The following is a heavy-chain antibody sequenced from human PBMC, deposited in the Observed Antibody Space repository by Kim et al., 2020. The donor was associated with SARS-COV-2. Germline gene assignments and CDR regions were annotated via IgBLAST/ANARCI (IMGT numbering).Heavy chain of an antibody. CDR2: IYPGDPDT. J-gene: IGHJ6*02. Sequence: GESLKISCKGSGYSFTSYWIGWVRQMPGKGLEWMGIIYPGDPDTRYSPSFQGQVTISADKSISTAYLQWSSLKASDTAMYYCARYRVGASTYYYYYYGMDVWGQGTTVTVSS. D-gene: IGHD1-26*01. CDR3: ARYRVGASTYYYYYYGMDV. CDR1: GYSFTSYW. V-gene: IGHV5-51*01.